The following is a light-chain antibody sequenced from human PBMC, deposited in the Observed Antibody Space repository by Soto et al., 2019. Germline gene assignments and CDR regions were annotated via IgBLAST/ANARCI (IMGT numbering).Light chain of an antibody. CDR2: DAS. Sequence: EIVLTQSPGTLSLSPGERATLSCRASQSVSSTYLTWYQQKPGQAPRLLIHDASRRATGIPDRFSGSGSGTDFSLTISRLEPEDFAVYYCQHYDSSRWTFGPGTKVEIK. V-gene: IGKV3-20*01. CDR3: QHYDSSRWT. CDR1: QSVSSTY. J-gene: IGKJ1*01.